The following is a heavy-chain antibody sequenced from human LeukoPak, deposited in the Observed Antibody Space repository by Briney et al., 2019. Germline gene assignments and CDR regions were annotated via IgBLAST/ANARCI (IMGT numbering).Heavy chain of an antibody. Sequence: PGGSLRLSCAASGFTFSSYAMSWVRQAPGKGLEWIGSFYYSGNTYYNPSLKSRVTISVDPSKNQLSLKLSSVSAADTAVYYCARHFFGDYVFAYWGQGTLVTVSS. V-gene: IGHV4-39*01. CDR1: GFTFSSYA. CDR3: ARHFFGDYVFAY. D-gene: IGHD4-17*01. CDR2: FYYSGNT. J-gene: IGHJ4*02.